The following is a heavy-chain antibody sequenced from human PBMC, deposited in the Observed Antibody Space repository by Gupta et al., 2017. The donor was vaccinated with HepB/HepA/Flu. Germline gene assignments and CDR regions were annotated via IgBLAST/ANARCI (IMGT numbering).Heavy chain of an antibody. Sequence: EVQLLEPGGGLLQPGASLRLSCEASGSTFTSHAITWPRQAPGKGLEWVAGISGSGATTYYADSVKGRFTIFRDNSNNTLYLQMNSPRGEDTAVYYCAKDITSSSACYAFDHWGQGTLVTVSS. CDR1: GSTFTSHA. J-gene: IGHJ4*02. V-gene: IGHV3-23*01. D-gene: IGHD2-2*01. CDR2: ISGSGATT. CDR3: AKDITSSSACYAFDH.